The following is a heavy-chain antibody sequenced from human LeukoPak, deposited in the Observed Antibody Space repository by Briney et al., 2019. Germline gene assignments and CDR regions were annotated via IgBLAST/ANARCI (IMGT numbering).Heavy chain of an antibody. V-gene: IGHV1-69*13. D-gene: IGHD6-19*01. Sequence: SVKVSCKASGYTFTSYGISWVRQAPGQGLEWMGGIIPIFGTANYAQKFQGRVTITADESTSTAYMELSSLRSEDTAVYYCARASVYSSGWPWDYWGQGTLVTVSS. CDR2: IIPIFGTA. CDR3: ARASVYSSGWPWDY. J-gene: IGHJ4*02. CDR1: GYTFTSYG.